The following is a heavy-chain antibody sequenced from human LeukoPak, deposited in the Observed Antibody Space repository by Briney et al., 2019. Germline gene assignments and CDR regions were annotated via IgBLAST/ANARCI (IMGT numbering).Heavy chain of an antibody. CDR1: GGSFSSYA. CDR3: ARHDSYSSSFPYNWFDP. J-gene: IGHJ5*02. CDR2: IIPLFGAP. Sequence: ASVKVSCKASGGSFSSYAISWVRQAPGQGLEWMGGIIPLFGAPNYAQKFQGRVTITADKSTTTAYMELSSLRSEDTAVYFCARHDSYSSSFPYNWFDPWGQGTLVTVSS. V-gene: IGHV1-69*06. D-gene: IGHD6-13*01.